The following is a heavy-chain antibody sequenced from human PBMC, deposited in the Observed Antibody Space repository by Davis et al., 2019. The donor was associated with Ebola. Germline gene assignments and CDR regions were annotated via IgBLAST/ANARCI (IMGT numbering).Heavy chain of an antibody. CDR2: IIPFFGSS. CDR1: GGTFSNDA. Sequence: AASVKVSCKASGGTFSNDAIIWVRQAPGQGLEWVGGIIPFFGSSNYAQKFQGRVTITADKSTGTAYMELSSLRSEDTALYFCARGRQYSSGWYPPLDYWGQGTLITASS. J-gene: IGHJ4*02. V-gene: IGHV1-69*06. D-gene: IGHD6-13*01. CDR3: ARGRQYSSGWYPPLDY.